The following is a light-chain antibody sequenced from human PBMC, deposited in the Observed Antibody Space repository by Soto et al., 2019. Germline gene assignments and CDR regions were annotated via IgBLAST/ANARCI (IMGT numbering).Light chain of an antibody. V-gene: IGKV3-20*01. Sequence: EIVLTQSPGTLSLSPGERATLFCRASQSFTTSQLAWYQQRPGQAPRVLIFGASRRATGIPDRFSGSGSGTDFTLTVSRLEPEDFGVYYCLQFGSTPSTFGQGTRLEIK. CDR3: LQFGSTPST. CDR2: GAS. CDR1: QSFTTSQ. J-gene: IGKJ5*01.